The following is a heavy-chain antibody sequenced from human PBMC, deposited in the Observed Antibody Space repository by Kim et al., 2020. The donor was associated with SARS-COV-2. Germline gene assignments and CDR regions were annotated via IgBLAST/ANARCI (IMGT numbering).Heavy chain of an antibody. J-gene: IGHJ4*02. Sequence: NTRYSRKFQGRIYITRDTSATTASLELSGLISEDTAVYYCAREAVAGSFDYWGQGTLVTVSS. D-gene: IGHD6-19*01. V-gene: IGHV1-3*01. CDR3: AREAVAGSFDY. CDR2: NT.